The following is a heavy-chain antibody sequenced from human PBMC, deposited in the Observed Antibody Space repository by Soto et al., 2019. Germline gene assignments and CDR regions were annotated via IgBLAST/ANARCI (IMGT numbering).Heavy chain of an antibody. CDR1: GFTFSGYA. D-gene: IGHD6-13*01. V-gene: IGHV3-23*01. CDR3: AKAYSNSWPNDWFDP. CDR2: ITGSGAGS. J-gene: IGHJ5*02. Sequence: EVQLLGSGGGWLQPGGSRRLSFEASGFTFSGYAMNWVGQPLGRGLEWVSGITGSGAGSYYSDSVKGRFTISRDNSKNTLYLQMNSLRAEDTAVYYCAKAYSNSWPNDWFDPWGQGTLVTVSS.